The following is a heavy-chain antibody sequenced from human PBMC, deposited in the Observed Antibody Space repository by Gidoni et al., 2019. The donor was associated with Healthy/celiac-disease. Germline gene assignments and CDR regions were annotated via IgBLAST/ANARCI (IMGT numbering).Heavy chain of an antibody. CDR2: MSWNSGSI. J-gene: IGHJ4*02. CDR1: GFTFDDYA. CDR3: AKGRIPYSSGWYGGDY. Sequence: EVQLVESGGGLVQPGRSLRLSCAASGFTFDDYAMHWVRQAPGKGVEWVSCMSWNSGSIGYADSVKGRVTISRDNAKNSLYLQMNSLRAEDTALYYCAKGRIPYSSGWYGGDYWGQGTLVTVSS. D-gene: IGHD6-19*01. V-gene: IGHV3-9*01.